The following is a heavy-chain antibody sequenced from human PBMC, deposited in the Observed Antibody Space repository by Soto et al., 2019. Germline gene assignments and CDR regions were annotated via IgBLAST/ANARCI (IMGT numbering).Heavy chain of an antibody. Sequence: SETLSLTCAVYGGSFSGYYWSWIRQPPGKGLEWIGEIYHSGSTNYNPSLKSRVTISVDTSKNQFSLKLSSVTAADTAVYYCARVARDCSITSCYKRTHYYYYCYGMDVWGQGTTVTVSS. D-gene: IGHD2-2*01. CDR1: GGSFSGYY. CDR2: IYHSGST. J-gene: IGHJ6*02. V-gene: IGHV4-34*01. CDR3: ARVARDCSITSCYKRTHYYYYCYGMDV.